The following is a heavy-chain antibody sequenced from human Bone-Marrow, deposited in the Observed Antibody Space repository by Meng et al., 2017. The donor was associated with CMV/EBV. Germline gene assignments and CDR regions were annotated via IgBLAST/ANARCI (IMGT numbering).Heavy chain of an antibody. V-gene: IGHV3-9*03. D-gene: IGHD1-26*01. J-gene: IGHJ6*01. CDR3: AKGENGAVGYGMDV. CDR2: INWSADTM. CDR1: GFTFDDFA. Sequence: GGSLRLSCAASGFTFDDFAMHWVRHTPGKGLEWVSGINWSADTMDYADSVRGRFTISRDNAKNSLYLQMNSLRVEDMGFYYCAKGENGAVGYGMDVRGKGTTVTVSS.